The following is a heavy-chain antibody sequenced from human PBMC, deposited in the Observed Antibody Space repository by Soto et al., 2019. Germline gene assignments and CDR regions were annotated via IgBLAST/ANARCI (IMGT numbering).Heavy chain of an antibody. CDR3: ARSTNDYGARH. V-gene: IGHV1-8*01. D-gene: IGHD4-17*01. J-gene: IGHJ4*02. Sequence: QVQLVQSGAEVKKPGASVKVSCRASGYTFTSYDINWVRQATGQGLEWMGWMNPNSGNTGYAQKFQGRVTMTRNTSISTAYVELSSLTADDTAVYYCARSTNDYGARHWSQGSLVTVSS. CDR1: GYTFTSYD. CDR2: MNPNSGNT.